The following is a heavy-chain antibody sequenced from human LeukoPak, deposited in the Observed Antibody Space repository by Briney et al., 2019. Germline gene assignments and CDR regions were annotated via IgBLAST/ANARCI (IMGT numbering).Heavy chain of an antibody. CDR2: FDPGGGEA. D-gene: IGHD6-13*01. J-gene: IGHJ4*02. CDR3: APLIAAVAPGEYVY. V-gene: IGHV1-24*01. CDR1: GYTLTELS. Sequence: GASVKVSCKVSGYTLTELSMHWVRQAPGKGLEWMGGFDPGGGEAIYAQKFQGRVTMTGDTSTATAYMGLSSLRSEDTAVYYCAPLIAAVAPGEYVYWGQGTLVTVSS.